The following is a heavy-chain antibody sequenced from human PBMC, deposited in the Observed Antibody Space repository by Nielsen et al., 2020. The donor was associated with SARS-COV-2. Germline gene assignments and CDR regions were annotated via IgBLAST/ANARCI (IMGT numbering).Heavy chain of an antibody. V-gene: IGHV3-7*03. CDR1: GFSFGIYS. D-gene: IGHD6-19*01. CDR2: IMQDGSEK. J-gene: IGHJ4*02. CDR3: AKDQGSGWTN. Sequence: GVLKISCAASGFSFGIYSMSWVRQAPGKGLEWVANIMQDGSEKYYVDFVKGRFTISRDNSKNTLYLQMNSLRAEDTAVYYCAKDQGSGWTNWGQGTLVTVSS.